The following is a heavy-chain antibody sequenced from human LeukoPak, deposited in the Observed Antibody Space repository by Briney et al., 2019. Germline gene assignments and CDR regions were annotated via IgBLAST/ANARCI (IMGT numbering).Heavy chain of an antibody. Sequence: ASVKVSCKASGYTFTSYYMHWVRQAPGQGLEWMGIINPSGGSTSYAQKFQGRVTMTRDTSTSTVYMELSSLRSEDTAVYYCARAGDSRGIQLNSLDYWGQGTLVTVSS. D-gene: IGHD5-18*01. CDR2: INPSGGST. J-gene: IGHJ4*02. V-gene: IGHV1-46*01. CDR1: GYTFTSYY. CDR3: ARAGDSRGIQLNSLDY.